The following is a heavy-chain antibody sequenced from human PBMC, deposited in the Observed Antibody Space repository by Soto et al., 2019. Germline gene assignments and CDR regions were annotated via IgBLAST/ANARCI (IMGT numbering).Heavy chain of an antibody. CDR3: ASGAYYFDY. J-gene: IGHJ4*02. Sequence: TLSLTCTVSGRSISSGGYYLSWIRQHPGKGLEWIGYIYYSGSTYYNPSLKSRVTISVDTSKNQFSLKLSSVTAADTAVYYCASGAYYFDYWGQGTLVTVSS. CDR1: GRSISSGGYY. CDR2: IYYSGST. V-gene: IGHV4-31*03. D-gene: IGHD1-26*01.